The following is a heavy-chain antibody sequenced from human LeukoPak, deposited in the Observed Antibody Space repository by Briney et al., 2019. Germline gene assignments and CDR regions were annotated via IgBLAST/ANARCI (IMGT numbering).Heavy chain of an antibody. CDR2: ISSSGDRT. Sequence: GGSLRLSCAASGFTFSSYPMRWVRQAQGKGLEWVSGISSSGDRTYYADSVKGRFTISRDNAKNSLYLQMNSLRAEDTAVYYCAELGITMIGGVWGKGTTVTISS. CDR3: AELGITMIGGV. J-gene: IGHJ6*04. D-gene: IGHD3-10*02. V-gene: IGHV3-23*01. CDR1: GFTFSSYP.